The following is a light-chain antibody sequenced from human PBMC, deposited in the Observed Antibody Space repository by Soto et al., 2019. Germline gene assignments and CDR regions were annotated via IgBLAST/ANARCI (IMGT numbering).Light chain of an antibody. CDR1: QSVSSY. CDR3: QQRRDWPS. V-gene: IGKV3-11*01. CDR2: DAS. J-gene: IGKJ5*01. Sequence: EIVLTQSPATLSLSPGERATLSCRASQSVSSYLAWYQQKPGQAPRLLIYDASNRATGIPARFSGSGSGTDLTLTISSLEPEDSAVYYCQQRRDWPSFGQGTRLEIK.